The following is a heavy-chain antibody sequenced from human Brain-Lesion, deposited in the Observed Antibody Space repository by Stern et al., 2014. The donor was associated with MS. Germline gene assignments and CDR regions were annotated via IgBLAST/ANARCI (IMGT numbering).Heavy chain of an antibody. J-gene: IGHJ4*02. Sequence: VQLVESGPGLVKPSQTLSLTCTVSGGSISSGSDYWSWIRQPVGKGLAWIGRIHPSGSAFYTPSLQRPGTISTYKYTNPFSLELNSATAADTAIYYCASGYRIFDYWGQGILVTVSS. CDR3: ASGYRIFDY. V-gene: IGHV4-61*02. CDR2: IHPSGSA. D-gene: IGHD5-18*01. CDR1: GGSISSGSDY.